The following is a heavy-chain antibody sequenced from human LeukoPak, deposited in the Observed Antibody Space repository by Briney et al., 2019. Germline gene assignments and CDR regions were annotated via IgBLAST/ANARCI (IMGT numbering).Heavy chain of an antibody. Sequence: ASVKVSCKASGYTFTSYYIHWVRQAPGQGLEWMGIINPSSGSTSYAQKFQGRVTMTRDTSTSTVYMELSSLRSEDTAVYYCARGGYDFWSGYWVYYFDYWGQGTLVTVSS. V-gene: IGHV1-46*03. D-gene: IGHD3-3*01. CDR3: ARGGYDFWSGYWVYYFDY. CDR1: GYTFTSYY. CDR2: INPSSGST. J-gene: IGHJ4*02.